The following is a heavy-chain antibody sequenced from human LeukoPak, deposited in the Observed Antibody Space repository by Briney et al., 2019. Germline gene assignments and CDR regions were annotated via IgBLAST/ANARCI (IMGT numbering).Heavy chain of an antibody. V-gene: IGHV1-18*01. D-gene: IGHD5-12*01. CDR3: AKCGNSGCHLIDY. J-gene: IGHJ4*02. CDR1: GYTLTSYG. Sequence: VASVKVSCKASGYTLTSYGISWMRQAPGQGLEWMGWISVYNGNTKYAQKLQGRATMTTDTSTSTAYMELRSLRSDDTAVYYCAKCGNSGCHLIDYWGQGTLVTVSS. CDR2: ISVYNGNT.